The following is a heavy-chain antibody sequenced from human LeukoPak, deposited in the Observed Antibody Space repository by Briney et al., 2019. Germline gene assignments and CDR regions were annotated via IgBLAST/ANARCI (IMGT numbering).Heavy chain of an antibody. V-gene: IGHV1-2*02. CDR2: INPNSGGT. D-gene: IGHD6-6*01. CDR3: ARESSSSRINWFDP. CDR1: GYIFTGHY. J-gene: IGHJ5*02. Sequence: ASVKVSCKASGYIFTGHYMHWVRQAPGQGLEWMGWINPNSGGTNYAQKFQGRVTMTRDTSISTAYMELSRLRSDDTAVYYCARESSSSRINWFDPWGQGTLVTVPS.